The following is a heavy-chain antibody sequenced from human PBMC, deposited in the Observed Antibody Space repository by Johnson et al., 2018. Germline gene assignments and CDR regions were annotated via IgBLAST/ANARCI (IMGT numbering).Heavy chain of an antibody. Sequence: VQLVQSGGGLVKPGGSLRLSCAASGFTFSSYSMNWVRQAPGKGLEWVSSISSSSSYIYYADSVKGRFTISRDNAKNSLYLQMNSLRAEDTAVYYWGRELGCSYFGAGRPRGMNAFDIWGQGTMVTVSS. D-gene: IGHD3-10*01. V-gene: IGHV3-21*01. J-gene: IGHJ3*02. CDR2: ISSSSSYI. CDR3: GRELGCSYFGAGRPRGMNAFDI. CDR1: GFTFSSYS.